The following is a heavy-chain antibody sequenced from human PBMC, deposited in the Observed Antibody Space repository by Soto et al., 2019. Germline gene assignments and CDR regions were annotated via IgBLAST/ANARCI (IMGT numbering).Heavy chain of an antibody. CDR2: IIPILGIA. CDR1: GGTFSSYT. V-gene: IGHV1-69*02. J-gene: IGHJ5*01. CDR3: AKGGQKAVAGSGPQYYYYNWFDP. D-gene: IGHD6-19*01. Sequence: GASVKVSCKASGGTFSSYTISWVRQAPGQGLEWMGRIIPILGIANYAQKFQGRVTITADKSTSTAYMELSSLRSEDTAVYYCAKGGQKAVAGSGPQYYYYNWFDPWGQGTLVTVSS.